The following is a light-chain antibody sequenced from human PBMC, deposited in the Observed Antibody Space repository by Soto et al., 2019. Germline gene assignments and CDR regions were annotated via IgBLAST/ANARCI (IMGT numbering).Light chain of an antibody. CDR2: GAS. Sequence: ENVLTQSPGTLSLSPGERATLSCRASQSVTNNYLTWYQQKPGQAPRLLIYGASSRATGIPDRFSGSGSGTDFTLTISRLEPEDFAVYYCQQYGSSPPRTFGQGTKVDIK. CDR1: QSVTNNY. V-gene: IGKV3-20*01. CDR3: QQYGSSPPRT. J-gene: IGKJ1*01.